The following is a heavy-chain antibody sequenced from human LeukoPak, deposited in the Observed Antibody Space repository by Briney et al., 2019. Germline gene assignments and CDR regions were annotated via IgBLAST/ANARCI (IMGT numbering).Heavy chain of an antibody. Sequence: ASVKVSCKASGYTFTSYGISWVRQAPGQGLEWMGWISAYNGNTNHAQKLQGRVTMTTDTSTSTAYMELRSLRSDDTAVYYCARDISGVFVDYGDYVPYFDYWGQGTLVTVSS. CDR2: ISAYNGNT. CDR3: ARDISGVFVDYGDYVPYFDY. J-gene: IGHJ4*02. CDR1: GYTFTSYG. D-gene: IGHD4-17*01. V-gene: IGHV1-18*01.